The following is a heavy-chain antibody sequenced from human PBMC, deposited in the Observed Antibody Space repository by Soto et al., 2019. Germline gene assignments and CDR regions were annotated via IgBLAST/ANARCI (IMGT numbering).Heavy chain of an antibody. Sequence: PGGSLRLSCAASGFTFRTYAMTWVRQAPGKGLEWVSSISGNGDSTYYVDSVKGRFTVSRDNSKSTLYLQMSRVTVEDTAIYYCTKDPTLITAWYFDIWGRGTLVSVSS. D-gene: IGHD3-10*01. CDR3: TKDPTLITAWYFDI. V-gene: IGHV3-23*01. CDR1: GFTFRTYA. CDR2: ISGNGDST. J-gene: IGHJ2*01.